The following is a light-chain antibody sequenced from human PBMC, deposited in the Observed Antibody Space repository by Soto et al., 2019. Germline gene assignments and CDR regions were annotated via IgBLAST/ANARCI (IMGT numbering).Light chain of an antibody. CDR2: GAS. CDR3: QQHNNWPLT. Sequence: EFLLPQPPATLPLFQGERATLSCRAGRSSSSNYLAWYQQKPGQAPRLLIYGASTRATGIPARFSGSGSGTDFTLTISSLEPEDFALYYCQQHNNWPLTFGEGTKVDIK. V-gene: IGKV3D-20*02. J-gene: IGKJ4*01. CDR1: RSSSSNY.